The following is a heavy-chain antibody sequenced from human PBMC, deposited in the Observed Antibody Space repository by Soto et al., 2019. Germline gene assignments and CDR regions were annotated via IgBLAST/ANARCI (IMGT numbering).Heavy chain of an antibody. J-gene: IGHJ4*02. CDR1: GGTFNTYA. V-gene: IGHV1-69*19. Sequence: QVQLVQSGAEMKKPESSVKVSCQSSGGTFNTYAMNWVRQAPGQGPEWMGDISPMFGAANYAPKFQGRVTMTADESTGTSYMQLSSLTSEDTALYFCAREVQVHTPAFVYWGQGTLVTVSS. CDR2: ISPMFGAA. D-gene: IGHD3-10*01. CDR3: AREVQVHTPAFVY.